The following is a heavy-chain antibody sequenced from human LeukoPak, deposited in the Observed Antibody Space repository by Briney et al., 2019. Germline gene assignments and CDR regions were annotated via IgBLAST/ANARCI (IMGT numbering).Heavy chain of an antibody. CDR3: ARDFGYSFDY. CDR1: GFTFDDYG. CDR2: INWNGRNV. Sequence: PGGSLRLSCATSGFTFDDYGMNWVRQAPGKGLEWVSNINWNGRNVDYADSVKGRFTISRDIGKNSLYLQMNSLRAEDTAVYYCARDFGYSFDYWGQGTLVTVSS. D-gene: IGHD1-26*01. J-gene: IGHJ4*02. V-gene: IGHV3-20*04.